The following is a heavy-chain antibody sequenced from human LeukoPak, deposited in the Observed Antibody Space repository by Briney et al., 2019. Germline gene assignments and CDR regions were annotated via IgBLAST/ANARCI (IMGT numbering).Heavy chain of an antibody. CDR2: IWYDGSNK. J-gene: IGHJ4*02. D-gene: IGHD1-26*01. CDR1: GFTFSSYG. V-gene: IGHV3-33*06. Sequence: PGRSLRLSCAASGFTFSSYGMHWVRQAPGKGLEWVAGIWYDGSNKYYADSVKGRFTISRDNSKNTLYLQMNSLRAEDTAVYYCAKDHGGSYAEGVNYWGQGTLVTVSS. CDR3: AKDHGGSYAEGVNY.